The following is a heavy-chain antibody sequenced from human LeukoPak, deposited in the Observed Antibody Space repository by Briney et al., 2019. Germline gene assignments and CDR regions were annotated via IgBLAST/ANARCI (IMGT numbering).Heavy chain of an antibody. J-gene: IGHJ4*02. CDR3: ARDSGSYSFNY. CDR2: ISYDGSNK. V-gene: IGHV3-30-3*01. Sequence: GGSLRLSCAASGFTFSSYAMRWVRQAPGKGLEWVAVISYDGSNKYYADSVKGRFTISRDNSKNTLYLQMNSLRAEDTAVYYCARDSGSYSFNYWGQGTLVTVSS. CDR1: GFTFSSYA. D-gene: IGHD1-26*01.